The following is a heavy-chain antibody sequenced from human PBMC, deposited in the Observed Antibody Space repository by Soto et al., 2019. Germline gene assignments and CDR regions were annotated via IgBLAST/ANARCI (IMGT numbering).Heavy chain of an antibody. D-gene: IGHD1-1*01. CDR2: VYNSGST. Sequence: PSEPLSLTCTVSCGSISSNYWTWIRQPPGKGLEWIGYVYNSGSTNYNPSLKSRVTISEDTSKSQFSLKVNSMTAADTAVYYCARDRREAVDGYTLENWGQGTLVTVTS. V-gene: IGHV4-59*01. CDR3: ARDRREAVDGYTLEN. CDR1: CGSISSNY. J-gene: IGHJ4*02.